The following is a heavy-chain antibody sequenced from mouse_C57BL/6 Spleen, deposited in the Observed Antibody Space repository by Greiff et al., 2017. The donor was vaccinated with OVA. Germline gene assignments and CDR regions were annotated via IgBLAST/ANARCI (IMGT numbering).Heavy chain of an antibody. CDR3: ARRGLDQAWFAY. V-gene: IGHV1-55*01. Sequence: QVQLQQPGAELVKPGASVKMSCKASGYTFTSYWITWVKLRPGQGLEWIGDIYPGSGSTNYNEKFKSKATLTVDTSSSTAYMQLSSLTSEDSAVYYCARRGLDQAWFAYWGQGTLVTVSA. J-gene: IGHJ3*01. D-gene: IGHD3-3*01. CDR2: IYPGSGST. CDR1: GYTFTSYW.